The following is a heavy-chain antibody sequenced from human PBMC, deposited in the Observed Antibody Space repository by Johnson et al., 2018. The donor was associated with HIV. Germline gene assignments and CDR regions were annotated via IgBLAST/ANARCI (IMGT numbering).Heavy chain of an antibody. CDR3: AKPRYYDNAFEM. CDR1: GFTFSNYA. V-gene: IGHV3-23*04. D-gene: IGHD3-16*01. CDR2: IGASGGRT. Sequence: VQLVESGGGVVQPGGSLRLSCAASGFTFSNYAMSWVRQGPGKGLEWVSAIGASGGRTFYADSVKGRFTISRDNSKNTLYLQMNSLRAEDTAVYYCAKPRYYDNAFEMWGQGTMVTVSS. J-gene: IGHJ3*02.